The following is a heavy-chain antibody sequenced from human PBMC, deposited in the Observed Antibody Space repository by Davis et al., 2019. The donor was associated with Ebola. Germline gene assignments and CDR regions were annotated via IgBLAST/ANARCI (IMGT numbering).Heavy chain of an antibody. CDR3: ARGSIAVAGRPANFDY. V-gene: IGHV3-33*01. J-gene: IGHJ4*02. Sequence: PGGSLRLSCAASGFTFSSYGMHWVRQAPGKGLEWVAVIWYDGSNKYYADSVKGRFTISRDNSKNTLYLQMNSLRAEDTAVYYCARGSIAVAGRPANFDYWGQGTLVTVSS. CDR2: IWYDGSNK. D-gene: IGHD6-19*01. CDR1: GFTFSSYG.